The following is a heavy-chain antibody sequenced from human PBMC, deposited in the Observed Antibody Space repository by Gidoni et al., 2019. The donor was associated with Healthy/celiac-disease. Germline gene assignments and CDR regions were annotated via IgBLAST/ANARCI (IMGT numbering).Heavy chain of an antibody. J-gene: IGHJ4*02. D-gene: IGHD3-10*01. CDR3: ARDWVMVRGADY. CDR2: INAGNGNT. CDR1: GYTFTSYA. Sequence: QVQLVQSGAEVQKPGASVKVSCKASGYTFTSYAMHWVRQAPGQRLEWMGWINAGNGNTKYSQKFQGRVTSTRDTSASTAYMELSSLRSEDTAVYYCARDWVMVRGADYWGQGTLVTVSS. V-gene: IGHV1-3*01.